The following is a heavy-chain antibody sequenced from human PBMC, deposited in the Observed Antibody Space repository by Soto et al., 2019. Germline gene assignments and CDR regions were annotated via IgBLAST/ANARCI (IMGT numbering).Heavy chain of an antibody. CDR1: GGTFSSYA. D-gene: IGHD6-6*01. Sequence: GASVKVSCKASGGTFSSYAISWVRQAPGQGLEWMGGIIPIFGTANYAQKFQGRVTITADESTSTAYMELSSLRSEDTAVYYCARRDSSSSSSFDYWGQGTLVTVSS. V-gene: IGHV1-69*13. J-gene: IGHJ4*02. CDR3: ARRDSSSSSSFDY. CDR2: IIPIFGTA.